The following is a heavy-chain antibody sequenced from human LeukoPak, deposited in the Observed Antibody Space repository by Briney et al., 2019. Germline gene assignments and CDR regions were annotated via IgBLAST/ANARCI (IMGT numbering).Heavy chain of an antibody. CDR2: IYYSGNS. J-gene: IGHJ4*02. V-gene: IGHV4-39*01. D-gene: IGHD5-18*01. CDR3: ARHLSGSAMMHYFDY. Sequence: PSETLSLTCNVSGASISSGRNHWGWIRQSPGKGLEWIASIYYSGNSYYNPSLKSRVSISVDTSKNHISLKLFALTAADTALYYCARHLSGSAMMHYFDYWGQGNLVTVSS. CDR1: GASISSGRNH.